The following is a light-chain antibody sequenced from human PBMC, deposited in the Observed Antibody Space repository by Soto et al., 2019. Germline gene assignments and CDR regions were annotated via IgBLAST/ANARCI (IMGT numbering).Light chain of an antibody. CDR2: GAS. Sequence: EIVMTQSPATLSVSPGERATLSCRASQRISNNLAWYQQKAGQAPRLLIYGASTRATGIPARFSGSGSETEFTLTISSLQSEDFAVYYCQQYNNWPPYTLGQGTKLEIK. V-gene: IGKV3-15*01. CDR3: QQYNNWPPYT. J-gene: IGKJ2*01. CDR1: QRISNN.